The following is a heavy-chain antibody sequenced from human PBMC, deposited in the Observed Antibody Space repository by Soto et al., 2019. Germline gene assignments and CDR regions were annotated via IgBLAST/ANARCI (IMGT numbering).Heavy chain of an antibody. D-gene: IGHD4-17*01. CDR3: ASMTTVATAAFDI. CDR1: GLSFGTSGVG. V-gene: IGHV2-5*01. CDR2: IYWNDDH. J-gene: IGHJ3*02. Sequence: QITLKESGPTLVKPTQTLTLTCTASGLSFGTSGVGGGWIRQPPGKALEWLALIYWNDDHRSSPSLKSSLTITKDTSKNQVVLTMTNVAPVDTATYFCASMTTVATAAFDIWGQGIMVTVPS.